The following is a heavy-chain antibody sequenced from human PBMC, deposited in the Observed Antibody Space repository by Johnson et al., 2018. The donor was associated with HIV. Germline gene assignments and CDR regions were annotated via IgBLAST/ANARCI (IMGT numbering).Heavy chain of an antibody. CDR1: GFTFSSYG. D-gene: IGHD3-16*01. Sequence: QVQLVESGGGGVQPGRSLRLSCAASGFTFSSYGMHWVRQAPGKGLEWVAVISYDGSNKYYADSVRGRFTISRDNSKNTLWLQMNSLRAEDTAVYYCARVGDWGAFDIWGQGTMGTVSS. V-gene: IGHV3-30*03. CDR2: ISYDGSNK. CDR3: ARVGDWGAFDI. J-gene: IGHJ3*02.